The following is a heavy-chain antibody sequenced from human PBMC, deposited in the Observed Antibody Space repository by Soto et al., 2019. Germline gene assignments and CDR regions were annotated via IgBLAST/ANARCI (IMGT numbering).Heavy chain of an antibody. D-gene: IGHD2-2*01. CDR1: GFTFSSYS. CDR2: ISSRSSYI. J-gene: IGHJ4*02. CDR3: ARVPPLGSREFDY. Sequence: EVQLVESGGGLGKPGGSLRLSCAASGFTFSSYSMNWVSQAPGKGLEWVSSISSRSSYIYYADSVKGRFTISRDNAKNSLYLQMNSLRAEDTAVYYCARVPPLGSREFDYWGQGTLVTVSS. V-gene: IGHV3-21*01.